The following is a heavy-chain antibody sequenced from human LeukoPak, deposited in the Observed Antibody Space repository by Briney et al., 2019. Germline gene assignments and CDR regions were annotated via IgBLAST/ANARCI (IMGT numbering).Heavy chain of an antibody. Sequence: GGSLRLSCEASGFTFSNAWMTWVRQAPGKGLEWVANIKQDGSEKYYVDSVKGRFTISRDNAKNSLYLQMNSLRAEDTAVYYCARWSYGFWIDYWGQGTLVTVSS. D-gene: IGHD1-26*01. V-gene: IGHV3-7*01. J-gene: IGHJ4*02. CDR3: ARWSYGFWIDY. CDR1: GFTFSNAW. CDR2: IKQDGSEK.